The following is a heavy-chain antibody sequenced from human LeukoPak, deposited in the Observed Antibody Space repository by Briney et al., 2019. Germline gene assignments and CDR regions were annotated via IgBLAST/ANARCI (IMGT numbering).Heavy chain of an antibody. CDR3: ARGTYCSSASCYGQYYYYYGMDF. CDR1: GGSFGGYY. J-gene: IGHJ6*02. D-gene: IGHD2-2*01. Sequence: SETLSLTCAVYGGSFGGYYWSWIRQPPGKGPEWIGEINHSGSTNYNPSLKSRVTISADTSKNQFSLKLSPVTAADTAVYYCARGTYCSSASCYGQYYYYYGMDFWGQGTTVTVSS. V-gene: IGHV4-34*01. CDR2: INHSGST.